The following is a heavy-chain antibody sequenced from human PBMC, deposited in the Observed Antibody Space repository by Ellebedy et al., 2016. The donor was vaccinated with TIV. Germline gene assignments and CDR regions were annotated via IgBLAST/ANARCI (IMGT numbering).Heavy chain of an antibody. CDR1: GFTVSSNY. D-gene: IGHD1-1*01. CDR3: ARDRASGDPYFQH. CDR2: IYSGGST. Sequence: GESLKISXAASGFTVSSNYMSWVRQAPGKGLEWVSVIYSGGSTYYADSVKGRFTISRDNSKNTLYLQMNSLRAEDTAVYYCARDRASGDPYFQHWGQGTLVTVSS. V-gene: IGHV3-53*01. J-gene: IGHJ1*01.